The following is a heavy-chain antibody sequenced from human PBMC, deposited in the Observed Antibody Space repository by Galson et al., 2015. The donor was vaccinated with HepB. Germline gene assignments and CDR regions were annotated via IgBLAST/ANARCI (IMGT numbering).Heavy chain of an antibody. D-gene: IGHD3-9*01. CDR3: AGEGPQTGTSSFDI. CDR1: GFTFSDYG. J-gene: IGHJ3*02. CDR2: IWWDGTHD. Sequence: SLRLSCAASGFTFSDYGMHWVRQAPGKGLEWAASIWWDGTHDSYADSVKGRFTVSRDNSKNTVHLEMNGLRLEDTAVYYCAGEGPQTGTSSFDIWGQGTMVTVSS. V-gene: IGHV3-33*01.